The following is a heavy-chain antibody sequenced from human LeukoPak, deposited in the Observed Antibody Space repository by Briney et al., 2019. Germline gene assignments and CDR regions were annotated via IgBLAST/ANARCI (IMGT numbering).Heavy chain of an antibody. D-gene: IGHD6-19*01. Sequence: GGSLRLSCAASGFTFSSYAMHWVRQAPGKGLEWVAVISYDGSNKYYADSVKGRFTISRDNSKNTLYLQMNSLRAEDTAVYYCARAGYSSGWYYFLYYFDYWGQGTLVTVSS. CDR2: ISYDGSNK. CDR1: GFTFSSYA. J-gene: IGHJ4*02. V-gene: IGHV3-30*04. CDR3: ARAGYSSGWYYFLYYFDY.